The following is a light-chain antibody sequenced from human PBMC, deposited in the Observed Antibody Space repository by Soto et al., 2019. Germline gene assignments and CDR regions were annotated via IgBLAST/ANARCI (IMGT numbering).Light chain of an antibody. CDR2: LNSDGSH. J-gene: IGLJ3*02. V-gene: IGLV4-69*01. CDR3: QTWGTGIRV. Sequence: QSVLTQSPSASASLGASVKLTCTLSSGHSNYAIAWHQQQPEKGPRYLMNLNSDGSHSKGDGIPVRFSGSSSGAERYLTISSLQSEDEADYYCQTWGTGIRVFGGGTQLTVL. CDR1: SGHSNYA.